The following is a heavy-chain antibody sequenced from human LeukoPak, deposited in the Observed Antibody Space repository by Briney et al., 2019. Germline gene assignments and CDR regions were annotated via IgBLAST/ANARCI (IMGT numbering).Heavy chain of an antibody. CDR2: IYHSGST. Sequence: SETLSLTCTVSGGLISISTYYWGWIRQPPGKGLEWIGSIYHSGSTYYHPSLKSRVTISVDTSKNQFSLKLSSVTAADTAVYYCARADYSSTWSHDYYYMDVWGKGTTVTVSS. CDR3: ARADYSSTWSHDYYYMDV. V-gene: IGHV4-39*07. J-gene: IGHJ6*03. D-gene: IGHD6-13*01. CDR1: GGLISISTYY.